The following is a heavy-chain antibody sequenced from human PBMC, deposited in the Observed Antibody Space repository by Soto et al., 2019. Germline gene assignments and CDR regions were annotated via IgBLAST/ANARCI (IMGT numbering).Heavy chain of an antibody. D-gene: IGHD4-4*01. J-gene: IGHJ5*02. Sequence: EVQLLESGGDLVQPRVSLRLSCAASGFIFSSYAMSWVRQAPGKGLEWYSGSSGGGETTNYADSVKGRFTISRDNSKNTLYLQMNSPRAKDKAVYYCAKAPVTTCWFDPWGQRTLVTVS. CDR2: SSGGGETT. CDR3: AKAPVTTCWFDP. CDR1: GFIFSSYA. V-gene: IGHV3-23*01.